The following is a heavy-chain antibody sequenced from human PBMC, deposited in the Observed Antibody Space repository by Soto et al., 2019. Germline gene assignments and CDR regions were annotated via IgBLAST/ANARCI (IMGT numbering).Heavy chain of an antibody. J-gene: IGHJ2*01. V-gene: IGHV3-33*01. CDR3: ARAGNSGLGYFDL. CDR2: IWNDGSRK. CDR1: GFTLSIYG. Sequence: QVQLVVSGGGVVQPGRSLRLSCEVSGFTLSIYGMHWVRQAPGRGLEWVAGIWNDGSRKFYADSVKGRLTISRDNSKKIVYLQMNSLRGEDTAVYYCARAGNSGLGYFDLWGRGTQVTVSS. D-gene: IGHD3-9*01.